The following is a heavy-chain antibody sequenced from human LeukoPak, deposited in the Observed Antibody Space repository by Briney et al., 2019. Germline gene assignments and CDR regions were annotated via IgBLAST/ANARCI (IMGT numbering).Heavy chain of an antibody. J-gene: IGHJ6*03. CDR3: ARDLPIFGVVYYYYYYMDV. CDR2: TYYRSKWYN. CDR1: GDSVSSNSAA. D-gene: IGHD3-3*01. Sequence: SQTLSLTCAISGDSVSSNSAAWNWIRQSPSRGLEWLGRTYYRSKWYNDYAVSVKSRITIKPDPSKNQFSLQLNSVTPEDTAVYYCARDLPIFGVVYYYYYYMDVWGKGTTVTVSS. V-gene: IGHV6-1*01.